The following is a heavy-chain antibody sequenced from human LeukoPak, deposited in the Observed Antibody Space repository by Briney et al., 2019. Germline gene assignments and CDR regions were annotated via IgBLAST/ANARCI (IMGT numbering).Heavy chain of an antibody. CDR3: AKPLPITPNDAFDI. Sequence: GSSLRLSCAASRFTFSIYGMHWVRQAPGKVLARVSVISYHGSNQYYADTVKGRFTISRDNSKNTLYLQMNSLRAEDTAVYYCAKPLPITPNDAFDIWGQGTMVTVSS. J-gene: IGHJ3*02. D-gene: IGHD3-16*01. CDR2: ISYHGSNQ. V-gene: IGHV3-30*18. CDR1: RFTFSIYG.